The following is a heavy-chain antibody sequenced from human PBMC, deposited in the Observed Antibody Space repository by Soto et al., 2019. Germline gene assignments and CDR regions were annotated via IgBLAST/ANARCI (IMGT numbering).Heavy chain of an antibody. CDR1: GYTFTSYG. CDR3: ARARSRVILEWLLNNWFDP. V-gene: IGHV1-18*04. J-gene: IGHJ5*02. Sequence: QVQLVQSGAEVKKPGSSVKVSCKASGYTFTSYGISWVRQAPGQGLEWMGWISAYNGNTNYAQKLQGRVTMTTDTSTRTAYMELRSLRSDDTAVYYCARARSRVILEWLLNNWFDPWGQGTLVTGSS. D-gene: IGHD3-3*01. CDR2: ISAYNGNT.